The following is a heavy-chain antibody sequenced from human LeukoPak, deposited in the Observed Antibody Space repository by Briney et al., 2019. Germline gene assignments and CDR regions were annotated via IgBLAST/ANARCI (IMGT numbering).Heavy chain of an antibody. D-gene: IGHD1-14*01. CDR2: IKGDGSDK. CDR1: GFTFSNDW. V-gene: IGHV3-7*01. CDR3: ARDPETKRGRDGLDY. Sequence: PGGSLRLSCAASGFTFSNDWMSWVRQAPGKGLELMASIKGDGSDKYYVDSVKGRFTISRDNAKNSMYLQMNSLRAEDTAVYYCARDPETKRGRDGLDYWGPGTLVIVSS. J-gene: IGHJ4*02.